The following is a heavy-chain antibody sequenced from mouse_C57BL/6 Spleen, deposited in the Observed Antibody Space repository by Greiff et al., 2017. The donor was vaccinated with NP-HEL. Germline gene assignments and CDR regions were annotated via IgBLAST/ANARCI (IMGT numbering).Heavy chain of an antibody. J-gene: IGHJ2*01. D-gene: IGHD1-1*01. Sequence: VQLQQPGAELVKPGASVKLSCKASGYTFTSYWMHWVKQRPGQGLEWIGMIHPNSGSTNYNEKFKSKATLTVDKSSSTAYMQLSSLTSEDSAVYYCARSGSSYPYYFDYWGQGTTLTVSS. CDR3: ARSGSSYPYYFDY. CDR1: GYTFTSYW. V-gene: IGHV1-64*01. CDR2: IHPNSGST.